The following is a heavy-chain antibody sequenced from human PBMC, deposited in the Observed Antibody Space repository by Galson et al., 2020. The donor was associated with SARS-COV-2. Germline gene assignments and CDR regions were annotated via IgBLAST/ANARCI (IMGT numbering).Heavy chain of an antibody. CDR3: ASEPVGYSSSWDPGPWYY. CDR1: GGSISSYY. J-gene: IGHJ4*02. D-gene: IGHD6-13*01. Sequence: SETLSLTCTVSGGSISSYYWSWIRQPPGKGLEWIGYIYYSGSTNYNPSLKSRVTISVDTSKNQFSLKLSSVTAADTAVYYCASEPVGYSSSWDPGPWYYWGQGTLVTVSS. CDR2: IYYSGST. V-gene: IGHV4-59*01.